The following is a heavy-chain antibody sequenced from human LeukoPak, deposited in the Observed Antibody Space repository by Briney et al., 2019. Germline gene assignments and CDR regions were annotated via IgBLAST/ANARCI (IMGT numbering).Heavy chain of an antibody. CDR3: AKVKDVVLPDY. V-gene: IGHV3-33*06. Sequence: PGRSLRLSCAASGFTFSSYGMHWVRQAPGKGLEWVAVIWYDGSNKYYADSVKGRFTISRDNSKNTLYLQMNSLRAEDTAVYYCAKVKDVVLPDYWGQGTLVTVSS. J-gene: IGHJ4*02. D-gene: IGHD2-15*01. CDR1: GFTFSSYG. CDR2: IWYDGSNK.